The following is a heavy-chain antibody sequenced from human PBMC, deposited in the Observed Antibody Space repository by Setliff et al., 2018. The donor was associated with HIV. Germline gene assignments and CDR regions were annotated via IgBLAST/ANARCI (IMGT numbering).Heavy chain of an antibody. D-gene: IGHD2-15*01. J-gene: IGHJ4*02. V-gene: IGHV4-38-2*01. CDR1: GYSISRDHY. CDR2: IYHSGST. Sequence: PSETLSLTCAVSGYSISRDHYWAWIRQPPGKGLEWIGKIYHSGSTNYNPSLESRVTISVDKSKKQFSLTLSSVTAVDTAVYYCARFCRGGSCPDYWGQGTLVTVSS. CDR3: ARFCRGGSCPDY.